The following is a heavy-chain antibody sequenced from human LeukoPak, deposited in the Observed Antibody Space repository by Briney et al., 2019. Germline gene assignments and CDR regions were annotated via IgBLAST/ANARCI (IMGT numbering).Heavy chain of an antibody. D-gene: IGHD5-12*01. CDR1: GFTFSSYA. CDR3: AKEAGYSGYDYPDY. V-gene: IGHV3-23*01. J-gene: IGHJ4*02. CDR2: ISGSGYST. Sequence: GGSLRLSCAASGFTFSSYAMSWVRQAPGKGREWVSAISGSGYSTYYADSVKGRFTISRDNSKNTLFLHMNSLRAEDTAVYYCAKEAGYSGYDYPDYWGQGTLVTVSS.